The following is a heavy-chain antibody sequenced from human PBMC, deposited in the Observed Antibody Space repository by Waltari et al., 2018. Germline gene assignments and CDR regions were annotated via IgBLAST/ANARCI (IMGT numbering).Heavy chain of an antibody. CDR3: ARNPPLHYDFWSGYYSY. J-gene: IGHJ4*02. V-gene: IGHV1-69*08. D-gene: IGHD3-3*01. Sequence: QVQLVQSGAEVKQPGSSVKVYCKASGGTFSSYAISWVRQATGQGLEWMGRIIPIFGTANYAQKFQGRVTITADKSTSTAYMELSSLRSEDTAVYYCARNPPLHYDFWSGYYSYWGQGTLVTVSS. CDR2: IIPIFGTA. CDR1: GGTFSSYA.